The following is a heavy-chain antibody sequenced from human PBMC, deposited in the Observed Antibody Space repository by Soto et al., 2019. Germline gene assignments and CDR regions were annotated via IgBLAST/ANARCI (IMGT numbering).Heavy chain of an antibody. V-gene: IGHV4-31*03. CDR2: IYYSGST. D-gene: IGHD3-3*01. CDR1: GGSISSGGYY. CDR3: ARAYYDFWSGYPSPYYYYYYMDV. J-gene: IGHJ6*03. Sequence: QVQLQESGPGLVKPSQTLSLTCTVSGGSISSGGYYWSWIRQHPGKGLEWIGYIYYSGSTYYNPSPKSRVTISVDTSKNQFSLKLSSVTAADTAVYYCARAYYDFWSGYPSPYYYYYYMDVWGKGTTVTVSS.